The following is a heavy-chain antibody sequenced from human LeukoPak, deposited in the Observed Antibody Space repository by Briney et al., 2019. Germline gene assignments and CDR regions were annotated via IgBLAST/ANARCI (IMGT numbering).Heavy chain of an antibody. D-gene: IGHD2-2*01. CDR3: TTVEGYCSSTSCYDY. CDR2: IKSKTDGGTT. CDR1: GFTFSNAW. V-gene: IGHV3-15*01. Sequence: GGSLRLSCAASGFTFSNAWMSWLRQAPGKGLEWVGRIKSKTDGGTTDYAAPVKGRFTISRDDSKNTLYLQMNSLKTEDTAVYYCTTVEGYCSSTSCYDYWGQGTLVTVSS. J-gene: IGHJ4*02.